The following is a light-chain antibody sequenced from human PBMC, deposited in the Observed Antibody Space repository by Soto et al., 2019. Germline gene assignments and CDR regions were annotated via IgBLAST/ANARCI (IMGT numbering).Light chain of an antibody. Sequence: DIQMTQSPSTLSASVGDRVTITCRASQSISSWLAWYQQKPGKAPKLLIYKASSLESGVPSRFSGSGSGTEFTLTISSQQPDDFATYYCQQYNSDGTFGQGTKVDIK. CDR2: KAS. CDR3: QQYNSDGT. CDR1: QSISSW. J-gene: IGKJ1*01. V-gene: IGKV1-5*03.